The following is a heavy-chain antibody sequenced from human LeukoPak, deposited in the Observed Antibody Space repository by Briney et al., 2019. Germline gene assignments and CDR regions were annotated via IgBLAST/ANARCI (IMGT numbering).Heavy chain of an antibody. J-gene: IGHJ6*03. V-gene: IGHV4-59*12. CDR3: AREARDASTMIVVVTTYYYYYMDV. CDR2: IYYSGST. Sequence: SETLSLTCTVSGGSMSSYCWNWIRQPPGKGLEWIGYIYYSGSTNYNPSLKSRVTISVDTSKNQFSLKLSSVTAADTAVYYCAREARDASTMIVVVTTYYYYYMDVWGKGTTVTISS. D-gene: IGHD3-22*01. CDR1: GGSMSSYC.